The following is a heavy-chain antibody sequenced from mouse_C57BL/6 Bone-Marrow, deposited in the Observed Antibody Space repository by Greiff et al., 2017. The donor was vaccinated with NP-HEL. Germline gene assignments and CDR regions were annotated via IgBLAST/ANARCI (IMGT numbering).Heavy chain of an antibody. V-gene: IGHV1-63*01. CDR2: IYPGGGYT. Sequence: QVQLKESGAELVRPGTSVKMSCKASGYTFTNYWIGWAKQRPGHGFEWIGDIYPGGGYTNYNEKFKGKATLTADKSSSTAYMQFSSLTSEDSAIYYCARWDGYHFDYWGQGTTLTVSS. D-gene: IGHD2-3*01. J-gene: IGHJ2*01. CDR3: ARWDGYHFDY. CDR1: GYTFTNYW.